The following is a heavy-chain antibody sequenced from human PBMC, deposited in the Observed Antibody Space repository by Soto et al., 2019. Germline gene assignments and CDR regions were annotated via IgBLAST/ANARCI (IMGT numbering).Heavy chain of an antibody. Sequence: EVQLVQSGAEVKKPGESLRISCKGSGYSFTSYWITWVRQMPGKGLEWMGRIDPSDSYTNYSPSFQGHVTISADKSISTAYLQWSSLKASDTAMYYCARLDLLGSSDYSRFGAFDIWGQGTMVTVSS. V-gene: IGHV5-10-1*03. CDR3: ARLDLLGSSDYSRFGAFDI. CDR2: IDPSDSYT. D-gene: IGHD3-22*01. CDR1: GYSFTSYW. J-gene: IGHJ3*02.